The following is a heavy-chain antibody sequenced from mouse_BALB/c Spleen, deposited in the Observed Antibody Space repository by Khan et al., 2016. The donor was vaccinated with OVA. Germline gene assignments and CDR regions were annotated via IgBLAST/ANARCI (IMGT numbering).Heavy chain of an antibody. CDR1: GFTFSSYA. CDR3: TRLVDY. J-gene: IGHJ4*01. CDR2: INSGGST. V-gene: IGHV5-6-5*01. Sequence: EVELVESGGGLVKPGGSLNLSCAASGFTFSSYAVSWIRQTPEKRLEWVASINSGGSTYYPDSVKGRFTISRDDARNILYLQMSSLRSEDTAMYYCTRLVDYWGQGTSVTVSS.